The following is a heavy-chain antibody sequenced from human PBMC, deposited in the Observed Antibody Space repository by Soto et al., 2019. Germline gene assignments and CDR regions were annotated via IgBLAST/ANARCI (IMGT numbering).Heavy chain of an antibody. CDR3: AKVRADPDFWSGYYSGLDV. CDR1: GFTFSSYA. Sequence: EVQLLESGGGLVQPGGSLRLSCAASGFTFSSYAMSWVRQAPGKGLEWVSAISGSGGSTYYADSVKGRFTISRDNSKNTLYLKMNGLRAEDTAVYYCAKVRADPDFWSGYYSGLDVWGRGTTVTVSS. CDR2: ISGSGGST. V-gene: IGHV3-23*01. J-gene: IGHJ6*02. D-gene: IGHD3-3*01.